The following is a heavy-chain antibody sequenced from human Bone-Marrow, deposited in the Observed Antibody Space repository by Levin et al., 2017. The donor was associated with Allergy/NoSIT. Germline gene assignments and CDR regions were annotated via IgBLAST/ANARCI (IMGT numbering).Heavy chain of an antibody. J-gene: IGHJ6*02. V-gene: IGHV3-9*01. CDR1: TFMFDYYA. CDR3: AIGPVADYYYHAMDV. CDR2: ISWTSGTI. D-gene: IGHD6-19*01. Sequence: PGGSLRLSCTAPTFMFDYYAMHWVRQAPGKGLEWVSGISWTSGTIGYADSVKGRFTISRDTAKNSVFLDMNSLRAEDTALYFCAIGPVADYYYHAMDVWGQGTTVTVSS.